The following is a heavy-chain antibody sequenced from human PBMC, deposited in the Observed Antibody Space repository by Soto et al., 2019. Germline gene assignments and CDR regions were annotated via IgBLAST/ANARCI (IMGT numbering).Heavy chain of an antibody. V-gene: IGHV1-8*01. CDR2: MNPNSGNT. CDR1: GYTFTSYD. CDR3: ARGQGSSDYYYYYTDV. J-gene: IGHJ6*03. Sequence: GASVKVSCKASGYTFTSYDINWVRQATGQGLEWMGWMNPNSGNTGYAQKFQGRVTMTRNTSISTAYMELSSLRSEDTAVYYCARGQGSSDYYYYYTDVWGKGTTVTVSS.